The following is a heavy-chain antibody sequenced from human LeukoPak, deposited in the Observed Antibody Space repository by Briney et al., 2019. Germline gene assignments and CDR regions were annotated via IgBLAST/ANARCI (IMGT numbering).Heavy chain of an antibody. CDR3: AKQGYTTSWIYFDY. CDR1: GFTFNNYA. V-gene: IGHV3-23*01. Sequence: GGSLRLSCAASGFTFNNYAMSWVRQAPGKGLEWVSAISGSGDRIYYADSVKGRFTISRDNSKNTLYLQMNSLRAEDTAVYYCAKQGYTTSWIYFDYWGQGTLVTVSS. D-gene: IGHD2/OR15-2a*01. CDR2: ISGSGDRI. J-gene: IGHJ4*02.